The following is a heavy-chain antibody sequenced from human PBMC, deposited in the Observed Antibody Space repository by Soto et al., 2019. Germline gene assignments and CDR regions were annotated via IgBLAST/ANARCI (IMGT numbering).Heavy chain of an antibody. J-gene: IGHJ3*02. CDR1: GFTFSGSA. CDR3: TGRIAVAVRNAFDI. Sequence: EGSLRLSCAASGFTFSGSAMHWVRQASGKGLEWVGRIRSKANSYATAYAASVKGRFTISRDDSKNTAYLQMNSLKTEDTAVYYCTGRIAVAVRNAFDIWGQGTMVTVSS. V-gene: IGHV3-73*01. CDR2: IRSKANSYAT. D-gene: IGHD6-19*01.